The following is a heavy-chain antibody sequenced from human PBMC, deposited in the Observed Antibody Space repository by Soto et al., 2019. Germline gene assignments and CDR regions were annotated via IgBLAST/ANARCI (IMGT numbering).Heavy chain of an antibody. CDR3: ATQGFGKLHGLVDV. J-gene: IGHJ6*02. V-gene: IGHV4-59*08. CDR2: ISKSGFT. CDR1: CVSINSFTNHY. D-gene: IGHD3-10*01. Sequence: QAQLQTSGPGLVKPSETLSLTCTVSCVSINSFTNHYCSWIRQPPGKGLEWVGYISKSGFTRYNPSLRSRVTLSVDTSKNQFSLKLSSVTAADTALYFCATQGFGKLHGLVDVWGQGPTVTVSS.